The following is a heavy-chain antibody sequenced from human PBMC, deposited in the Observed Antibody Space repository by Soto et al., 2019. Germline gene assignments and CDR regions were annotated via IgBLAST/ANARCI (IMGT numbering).Heavy chain of an antibody. CDR1: GGTFSNFA. CDR3: ARFEQLVLY. J-gene: IGHJ1*01. CDR2: FTPIFGTL. V-gene: IGHV1-69*01. Sequence: QVQLVQSGAEVKKPGSSVKVSCKASGGTFSNFAISWVRQAPGQGLEWMGGFTPIFGTLNYAQRLQGRLTISADESTNTADMELSRLRSEDTAVYYCARFEQLVLYWGQGTLVTVSS. D-gene: IGHD6-13*01.